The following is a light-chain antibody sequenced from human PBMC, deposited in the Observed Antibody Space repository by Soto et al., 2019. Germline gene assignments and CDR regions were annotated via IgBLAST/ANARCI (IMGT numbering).Light chain of an antibody. V-gene: IGKV1-39*01. CDR2: AAS. Sequence: DIQMTQSPSSLSASVGDRVTITCRASQSISSYLNWYQQKPGKAPKLLIYAASSLQSGVPSRFSGSGSGTDFTLTISSLQPEDFAPYYCQQSFSTPQTFGQGPKLEIK. J-gene: IGKJ2*01. CDR3: QQSFSTPQT. CDR1: QSISSY.